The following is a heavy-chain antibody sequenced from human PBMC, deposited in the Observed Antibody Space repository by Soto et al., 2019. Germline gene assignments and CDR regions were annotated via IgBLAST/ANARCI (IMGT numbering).Heavy chain of an antibody. CDR2: ISYDGSNK. V-gene: IGHV3-30-3*01. Sequence: GGSLRLSCAASGFTFSSYAMHWVRQAPGKGLEWVAVISYDGSNKYYADSVKGRFTISRDNSKNTLYLQMNSLRAEDTAVYYCASLERVVTAHRVFGPWGQGTLVTVSS. J-gene: IGHJ5*02. D-gene: IGHD2-21*02. CDR1: GFTFSSYA. CDR3: ASLERVVTAHRVFGP.